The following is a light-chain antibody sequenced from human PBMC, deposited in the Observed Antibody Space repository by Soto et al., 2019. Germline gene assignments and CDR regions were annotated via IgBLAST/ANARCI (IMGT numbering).Light chain of an antibody. J-gene: IGLJ1*01. CDR3: SSYTSSSTFLYV. V-gene: IGLV2-14*01. CDR1: SSDVGGYNY. Sequence: QSVLTQPAFVSGSPGQSIIISCTGTSSDVGGYNYVSWYQQHPGKAPKLMIYEVSNRPSGVSNRFSGSKSGNTASLTISGLQAEDEADYYCSSYTSSSTFLYVFGTGTKLTVL. CDR2: EVS.